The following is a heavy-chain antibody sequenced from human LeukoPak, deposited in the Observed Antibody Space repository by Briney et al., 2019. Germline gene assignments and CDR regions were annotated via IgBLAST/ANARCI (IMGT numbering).Heavy chain of an antibody. CDR2: INPSGGST. CDR1: GYTFTGYY. J-gene: IGHJ4*02. V-gene: IGHV1-46*01. Sequence: ASLKVSCKASGYTFTGYYLHWVRQAPGHGLEWMGIINPSGGSTSYVQKLQGRVTMTRDTSTSTVYMEVSSLRSEDTAVYFCVRSVGSSGWYGEFDYWGQGTLVTVSS. D-gene: IGHD6-19*01. CDR3: VRSVGSSGWYGEFDY.